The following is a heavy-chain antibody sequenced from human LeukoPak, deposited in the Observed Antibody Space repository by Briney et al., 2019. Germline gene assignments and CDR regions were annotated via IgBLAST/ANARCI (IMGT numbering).Heavy chain of an antibody. Sequence: SETLSLTCTVSGGSISSYYWSWIRQPPGKGLEWIGYIYYSGSTNYNPSLKSRVTISVDTSKNQFSLKLSSVTAADTAVYYCARTLNSSGYYHLNWFDPWGQGTLVTVSS. V-gene: IGHV4-59*12. J-gene: IGHJ5*02. CDR1: GGSISSYY. CDR2: IYYSGST. D-gene: IGHD3-22*01. CDR3: ARTLNSSGYYHLNWFDP.